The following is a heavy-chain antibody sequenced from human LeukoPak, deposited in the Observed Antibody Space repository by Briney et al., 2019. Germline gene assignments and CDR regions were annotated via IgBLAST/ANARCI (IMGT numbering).Heavy chain of an antibody. Sequence: GGSLRLSCAASGFTFNSYAMSWVRQAPGKGLEWVSSISSSSSYIYYADSVKGRFTISRDNAKNSLYLQMSSLRAEDTAVYYCASEYYYDSSGYYYVSSYFDYWGQGTLVTVSS. CDR3: ASEYYYDSSGYYYVSSYFDY. D-gene: IGHD3-22*01. V-gene: IGHV3-21*01. CDR2: ISSSSSYI. CDR1: GFTFNSYA. J-gene: IGHJ4*02.